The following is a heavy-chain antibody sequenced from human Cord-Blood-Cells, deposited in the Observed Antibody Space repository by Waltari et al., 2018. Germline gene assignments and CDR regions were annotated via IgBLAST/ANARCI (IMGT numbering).Heavy chain of an antibody. CDR3: ARESIAAPSSYWYFDL. V-gene: IGHV3-33*01. Sequence: QVQLVESGGGVVQPGRSLRLSCAASGFTFSSYGMHWVRQAQGKGLEGVAVILYDGSNKYYADSVKGRFTISRDNSKNTLYLQMNSLRAEDTAVYYCARESIAAPSSYWYFDLWGRGTLVTVSS. D-gene: IGHD6-6*01. J-gene: IGHJ2*01. CDR2: ILYDGSNK. CDR1: GFTFSSYG.